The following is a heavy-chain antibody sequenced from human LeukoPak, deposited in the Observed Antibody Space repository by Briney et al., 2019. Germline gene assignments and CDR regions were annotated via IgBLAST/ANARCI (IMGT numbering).Heavy chain of an antibody. Sequence: SETLSLTCTVSGASISSSSCYWGWIRQPPGKGLEWIGSIYYGGSTYSNPSLKSRVTISVDTSKNQFSLKLSSVTAADTAVYYCASPKYYYDSSGFYSGYYFDYWGQGALVTVSS. D-gene: IGHD3-22*01. CDR3: ASPKYYYDSSGFYSGYYFDY. CDR1: GASISSSSCY. V-gene: IGHV4-39*01. CDR2: IYYGGST. J-gene: IGHJ4*02.